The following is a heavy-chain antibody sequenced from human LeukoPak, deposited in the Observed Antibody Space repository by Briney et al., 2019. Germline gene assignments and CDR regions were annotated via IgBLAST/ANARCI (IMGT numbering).Heavy chain of an antibody. J-gene: IGHJ6*02. V-gene: IGHV1-2*06. CDR1: GYTITGYY. CDR2: INPNSGGT. CDR3: ASVYKYGMDV. Sequence: ASVKVSCKASGYTITGYYIHWVRQAPGQGLEWMGRINPNSGGTNSAQKFQGRITMTRDTSSNTAYMELSRLRSDDTAVYYCASVYKYGMDVWGQGTTVTVSS.